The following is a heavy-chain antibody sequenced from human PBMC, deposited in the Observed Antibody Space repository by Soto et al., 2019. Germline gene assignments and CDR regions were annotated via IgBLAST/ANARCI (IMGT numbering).Heavy chain of an antibody. CDR3: GRRVSNSRNRMDV. J-gene: IGHJ6*02. D-gene: IGHD4-4*01. CDR1: GFTFSPCW. CDR2: INPDGSST. Sequence: WGSLRLSCGASGFTFSPCWMHWVRQAPGKRRVWGSRINPDGSSTNYADSVKGRFTISRDNAKNTLYLQMNCLSAEDTAVYYCGRRVSNSRNRMDVWGQGTKVPVYS. V-gene: IGHV3-74*01.